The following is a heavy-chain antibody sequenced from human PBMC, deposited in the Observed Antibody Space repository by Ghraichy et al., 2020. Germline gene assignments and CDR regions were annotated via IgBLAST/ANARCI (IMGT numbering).Heavy chain of an antibody. Sequence: LSLTCAASGFTVSSNYMSWVRQAPGKGLEWVSVIYSGGSTYYADSVKGRFTISRDNSKNTLYLQMNSLRAEDTAVYYCARERRGYSGYDSRPGYYYYYGMDVWGQGTTVTVSS. D-gene: IGHD5-12*01. J-gene: IGHJ6*02. CDR3: ARERRGYSGYDSRPGYYYYYGMDV. V-gene: IGHV3-53*01. CDR2: IYSGGST. CDR1: GFTVSSNY.